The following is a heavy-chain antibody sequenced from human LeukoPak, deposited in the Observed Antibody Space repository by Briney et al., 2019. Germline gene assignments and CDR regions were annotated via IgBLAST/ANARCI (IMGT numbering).Heavy chain of an antibody. CDR3: ARSYSGSYNWFDP. CDR1: GYSFTSYW. V-gene: IGHV5-51*01. J-gene: IGHJ5*02. Sequence: GESLKISCKGSGYSFTSYWIGWVRQMPGKGLEWMGIIYPGDSDNRYSPSFQGQVTISADKSLTTAYLQWSRLKASDTAIYYCARSYSGSYNWFDPWGQGTLVTVSS. D-gene: IGHD1-26*01. CDR2: IYPGDSDN.